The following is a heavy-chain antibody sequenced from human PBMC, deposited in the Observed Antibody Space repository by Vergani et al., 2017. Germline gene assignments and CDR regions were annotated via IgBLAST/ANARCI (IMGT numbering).Heavy chain of an antibody. Sequence: QVRLQESGPGLVKPSETLSLTCSVSGGSMSGYYWSWIRQPPGKGLEWMGYVFFRGDTLYDPSVKGRMTISLNTSSNQFSLYLTSVTAADTAVYYCARSRIYYGAGSPDYWGQGTLVTVSS. CDR1: GGSMSGYY. D-gene: IGHD3-10*01. V-gene: IGHV4-59*01. CDR2: VFFRGDT. J-gene: IGHJ4*02. CDR3: ARSRIYYGAGSPDY.